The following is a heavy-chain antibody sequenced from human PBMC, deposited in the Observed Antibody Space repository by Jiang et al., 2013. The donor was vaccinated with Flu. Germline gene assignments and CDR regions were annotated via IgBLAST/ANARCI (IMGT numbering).Heavy chain of an antibody. J-gene: IGHJ3*02. CDR3: ASDPPYYYDSSGYHDAFDI. Sequence: QLVESGAEVKKPGASVKVSCKASGYTFTSYGISWVRQAPGQGLEWMGWISAYNGNTNYAQKLQGRVTMTTDTSTSTAYMELRSLRSDDTAVYYCASDPPYYYDSSGYHDAFDIWGQGTMVTVSS. D-gene: IGHD3-22*01. V-gene: IGHV1-18*01. CDR1: GYTFTSYG. CDR2: ISAYNGNT.